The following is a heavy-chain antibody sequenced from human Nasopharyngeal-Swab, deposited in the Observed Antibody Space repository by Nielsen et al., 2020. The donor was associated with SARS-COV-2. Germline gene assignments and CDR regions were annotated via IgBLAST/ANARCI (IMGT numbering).Heavy chain of an antibody. J-gene: IGHJ6*02. CDR2: IYYSGST. CDR3: ARGRGVAARRDYYYYGMDV. V-gene: IGHV4-59*01. D-gene: IGHD6-6*01. Sequence: WIRQPPGKGLEWIGYIYYSGSTNYNPSLKCRVTISVDTSKNQFSLKLSSVTAADTAVYYCARGRGVAARRDYYYYGMDVWGQGTTVTVSS.